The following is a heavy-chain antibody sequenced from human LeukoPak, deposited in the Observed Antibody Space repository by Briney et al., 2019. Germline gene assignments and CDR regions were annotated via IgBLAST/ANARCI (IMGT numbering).Heavy chain of an antibody. CDR1: GFTFSDYF. CDR3: ARSGREATEIHY. D-gene: IGHD1-1*01. J-gene: IGHJ4*02. V-gene: IGHV3-11*06. CDR2: INGRGTYI. Sequence: PGGSLRLSCAASGFTFSDYFMSWVRQAPGKGLEWLSYINGRGTYIDYAESLKGRITISRDNAQNSLYLQMNSLRVEDTAVYYCARSGREATEIHYWGQGTLVPVSS.